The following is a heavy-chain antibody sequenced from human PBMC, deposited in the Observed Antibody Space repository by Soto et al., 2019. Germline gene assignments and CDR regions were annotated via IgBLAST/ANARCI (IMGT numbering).Heavy chain of an antibody. Sequence: LSLTCAVYGGSFSGYYWSWIRQPPGKGLEWIGEINHSGSTNYNPSLKSRVTISVDTTKNQLSLKLSSVTAADTAVYYCASGLSCDFWRGYDAFDIWGQGTMVTVSS. J-gene: IGHJ3*02. V-gene: IGHV4-34*01. CDR2: INHSGST. D-gene: IGHD3-3*01. CDR3: ASGLSCDFWRGYDAFDI. CDR1: GGSFSGYY.